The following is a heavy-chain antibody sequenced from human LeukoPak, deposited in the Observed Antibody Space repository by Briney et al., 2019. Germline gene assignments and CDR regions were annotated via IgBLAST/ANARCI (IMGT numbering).Heavy chain of an antibody. J-gene: IGHJ6*02. V-gene: IGHV5-51*01. CDR2: IYPGDSDT. CDR3: ARVAGTGYYYYGMDV. D-gene: IGHD6-19*01. Sequence: RRGESLKIPCKGSGYSFTSYWIGWVRQMPGKGLEWMGIIYPGDSDTRYSPSFQGQVTISADKSITTAYLQWSSLKASDTAMFYCARVAGTGYYYYGMDVWGQGTTVTVSS. CDR1: GYSFTSYW.